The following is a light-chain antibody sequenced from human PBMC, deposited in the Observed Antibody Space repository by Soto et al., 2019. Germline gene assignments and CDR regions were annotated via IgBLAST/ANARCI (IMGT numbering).Light chain of an antibody. CDR3: QQYNYWPPYT. CDR1: QSVSNK. V-gene: IGKV3-15*01. J-gene: IGKJ2*01. CDR2: GAS. Sequence: ETVMTQSPATLSVSPGERATLSCRASQSVSNKLAWYQQKRGQAPRPLIYGASTRATGIPARFSGSGSGTEFTLTISSLQSEDFAVYYCQQYNYWPPYTFGQGTKLEIK.